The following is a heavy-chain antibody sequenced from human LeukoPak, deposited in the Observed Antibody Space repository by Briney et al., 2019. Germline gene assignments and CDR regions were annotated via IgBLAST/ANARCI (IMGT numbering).Heavy chain of an antibody. CDR1: GGSISSSSYY. D-gene: IGHD5-24*01. V-gene: IGHV4-39*01. CDR3: ARVFAGYNEPFDY. Sequence: SETLSLTCTVSGGSISSSSYYWGWIRQPPGKGLEWIGSIYYSGSTYYNPSLKSRVTISVDTSKNQFSLKLSSVTAADTAVYYCARVFAGYNEPFDYWGQGILVTVTS. J-gene: IGHJ4*02. CDR2: IYYSGST.